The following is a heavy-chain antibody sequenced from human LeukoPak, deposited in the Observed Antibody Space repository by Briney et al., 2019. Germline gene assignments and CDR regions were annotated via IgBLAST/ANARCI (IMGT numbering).Heavy chain of an antibody. D-gene: IGHD1-14*01. CDR2: ISSSSSYI. V-gene: IGHV3-21*04. CDR1: GFTFSSYS. J-gene: IGHJ4*02. Sequence: PGGSLRLSCAASGFTFSSYSMNWVRQAPGKGLEWVSSISSSSSYIYYADSVKGRFSISRDNSRNTVHLQMNSLRPEDTAVYYCANQPGGFWGQGTLVTVSS. CDR3: ANQPGGF.